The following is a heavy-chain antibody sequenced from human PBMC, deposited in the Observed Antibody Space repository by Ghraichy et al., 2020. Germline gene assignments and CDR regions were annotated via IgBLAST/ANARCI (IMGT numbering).Heavy chain of an antibody. Sequence: SETLYLTCTVSGGSMNNYYWSWIRQPPGKGLEWIGYMYSSGNAIYNPSLKSRVTISVDTSKNQFSLKLSSVTAADTAVYHCVRYQVGPDYFDYWGQGTLVTVSS. V-gene: IGHV4-59*01. CDR3: VRYQVGPDYFDY. CDR2: MYSSGNA. D-gene: IGHD1-26*01. J-gene: IGHJ4*02. CDR1: GGSMNNYY.